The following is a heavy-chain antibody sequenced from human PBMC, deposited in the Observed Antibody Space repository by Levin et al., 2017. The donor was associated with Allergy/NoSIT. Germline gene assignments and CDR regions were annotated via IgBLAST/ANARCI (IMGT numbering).Heavy chain of an antibody. Sequence: GGSLRLSFAASGFTFSSYAMHWVRQAPGKGLEWVAVISYDGSNKYYADSVKGRFTISRDNSKNTLYLQMNSLRAEDTAVYYCARGRAYGDYLDYWGQGTLVTVSS. D-gene: IGHD4-17*01. J-gene: IGHJ4*02. CDR3: ARGRAYGDYLDY. CDR2: ISYDGSNK. CDR1: GFTFSSYA. V-gene: IGHV3-30-3*01.